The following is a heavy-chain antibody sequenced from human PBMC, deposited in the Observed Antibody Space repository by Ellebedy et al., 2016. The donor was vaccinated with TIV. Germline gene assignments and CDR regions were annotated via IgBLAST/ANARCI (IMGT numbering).Heavy chain of an antibody. Sequence: PGGSLRLSCAASGFTFSNNWMSWVRQAPGKGLEWVANIKEDGSERHYVDSEKGRFTISRDNAKNSLYLQMNSLRVEDTAVYYCARVKTGTGSNSCLLDYWGQGTLVTVSS. CDR1: GFTFSNNW. CDR3: ARVKTGTGSNSCLLDY. D-gene: IGHD2-2*01. CDR2: IKEDGSER. J-gene: IGHJ4*02. V-gene: IGHV3-7*01.